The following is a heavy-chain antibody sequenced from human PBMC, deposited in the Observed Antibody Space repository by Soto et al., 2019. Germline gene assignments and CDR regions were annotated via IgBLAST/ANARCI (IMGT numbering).Heavy chain of an antibody. CDR1: GFTFISYA. CDR2: ISGSGGST. V-gene: IGHV3-23*01. CDR3: AKGPGALTINWFDP. J-gene: IGHJ5*02. D-gene: IGHD7-27*01. Sequence: LRLSCAASGFTFISYAMSWVRQAPVKGLEWVSAISGSGGSTYYADSVKGRFTISRDNSKNTLYLQMNSLRAEDTAVYYCAKGPGALTINWFDPWGQGTRVTVYS.